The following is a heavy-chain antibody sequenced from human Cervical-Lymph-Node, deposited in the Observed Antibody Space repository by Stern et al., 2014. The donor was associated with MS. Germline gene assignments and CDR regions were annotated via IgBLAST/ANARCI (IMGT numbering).Heavy chain of an antibody. V-gene: IGHV3-30*10. D-gene: IGHD6-13*01. CDR3: AREMIAAAGTIPFDY. J-gene: IGHJ4*02. Sequence: FTFSRDNSKNTLYLQMNSLRAEDTAVYYCAREMIAAAGTIPFDYWGQGTLVTVSS.